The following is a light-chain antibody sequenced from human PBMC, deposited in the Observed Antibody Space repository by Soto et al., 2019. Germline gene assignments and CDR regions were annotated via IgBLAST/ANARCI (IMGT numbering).Light chain of an antibody. J-gene: IGKJ4*01. CDR1: QSLLYSSNNKNY. CDR3: QQYYTSALT. Sequence: DIVMTQSPDSLAVFLGERATINCKSSQSLLYSSNNKNYLTWYQQKPGQPPKLLIYWASTRESGVPDRFSGSGSGTDFTLTISSLQAEDVAVYYCQQYYTSALTFGRGTKVDIK. V-gene: IGKV4-1*01. CDR2: WAS.